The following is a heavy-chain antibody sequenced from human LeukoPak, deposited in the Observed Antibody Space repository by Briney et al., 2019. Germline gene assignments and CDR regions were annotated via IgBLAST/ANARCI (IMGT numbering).Heavy chain of an antibody. CDR1: GFTFSSYS. V-gene: IGHV3-21*01. CDR3: ARDSRGSGWYCDY. D-gene: IGHD6-19*01. Sequence: GGSLRLSCAASGFTFSSYSMNWVRQAPGKGLEWVSSISSSSSYIYYADSVKGRFTISRDNAKNSLYLQMNSLRAEDTAVYYCARDSRGSGWYCDYWGQGTLVTVSS. CDR2: ISSSSSYI. J-gene: IGHJ4*02.